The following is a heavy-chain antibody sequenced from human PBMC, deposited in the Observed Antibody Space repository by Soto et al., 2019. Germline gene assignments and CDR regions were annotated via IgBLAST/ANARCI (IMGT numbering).Heavy chain of an antibody. J-gene: IGHJ3*01. CDR3: AKADYFDGSGYYDNAFDV. D-gene: IGHD3-22*01. CDR1: GLPFSNYA. V-gene: IGHV3-23*01. CDR2: INGRGGST. Sequence: PGGSLSLSWASAGLPFSNYAMSWIRPAQGKGLEWVSTINGRGGSTYYADSVQGRFTISRDNSRNTLYLQMSSLRAEDTAIYSCAKADYFDGSGYYDNAFDVWGQGTMVNVS.